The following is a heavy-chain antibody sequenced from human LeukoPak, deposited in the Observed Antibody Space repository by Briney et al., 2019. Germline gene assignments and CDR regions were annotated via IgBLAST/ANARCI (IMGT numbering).Heavy chain of an antibody. J-gene: IGHJ4*02. D-gene: IGHD2-21*02. Sequence: PGGSLRLSCEASGFTFTSYYMNWVRQALGRGLEWVSSIGSSSTHIYYADSVKGRFTISRDNAKNSLYLQMNRLRAEDTSVYYCARGVSYRVVVTATDFDYWGQGTLVTVSS. CDR1: GFTFTSYY. CDR3: ARGVSYRVVVTATDFDY. V-gene: IGHV3-21*01. CDR2: IGSSSTHI.